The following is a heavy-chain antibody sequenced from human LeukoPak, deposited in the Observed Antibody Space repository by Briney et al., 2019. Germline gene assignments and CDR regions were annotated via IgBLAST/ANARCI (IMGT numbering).Heavy chain of an antibody. J-gene: IGHJ2*01. CDR3: ARVSSSWYQDWYFDL. D-gene: IGHD6-13*01. CDR1: GGSISSDY. V-gene: IGHV4-4*07. Sequence: SETLSLTCTVSGGSISSDYWSWIRQPAGKGLEWIGRIDTSGNTNYKPSLKSRVTMSVDTSKYQFSLKLNSVTAADTAVYYCARVSSSWYQDWYFDLWGRGTLVTVSS. CDR2: IDTSGNT.